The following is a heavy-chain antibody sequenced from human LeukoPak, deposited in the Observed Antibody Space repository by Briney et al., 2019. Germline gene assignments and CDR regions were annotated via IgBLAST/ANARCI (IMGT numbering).Heavy chain of an antibody. Sequence: GASVKVSCKASGYTFTSYGISWVRQAPGQGLEWMGWISAYNGNTNYAQKLQGRVTMTTDTSTSTAYMELRSLRSDDTAVYYCARVRLVRGVINWFDPWGQGTLVIVSS. D-gene: IGHD3-10*01. CDR3: ARVRLVRGVINWFDP. V-gene: IGHV1-18*01. CDR1: GYTFTSYG. J-gene: IGHJ5*02. CDR2: ISAYNGNT.